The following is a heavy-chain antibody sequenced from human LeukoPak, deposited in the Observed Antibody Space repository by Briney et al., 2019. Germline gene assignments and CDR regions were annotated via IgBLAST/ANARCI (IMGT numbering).Heavy chain of an antibody. V-gene: IGHV1-69*13. J-gene: IGHJ4*02. CDR3: ARDAVGNLHYDSSGYYDY. CDR1: GGTFSSYA. Sequence: ASVKVSCKASGGTFSSYAISWVRQAPGQGLEWMGGIIPIFGTANYAQKFQGRVTITADESTSTAYMELSSLRSEDTAVYYCARDAVGNLHYDSSGYYDYWGQGTLVTVSS. CDR2: IIPIFGTA. D-gene: IGHD3-22*01.